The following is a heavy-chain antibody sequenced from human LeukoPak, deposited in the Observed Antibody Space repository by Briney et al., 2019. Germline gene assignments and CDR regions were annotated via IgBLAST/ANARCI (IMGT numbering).Heavy chain of an antibody. CDR3: ARDHDSSGYSADY. CDR2: ISAYNGNT. V-gene: IGHV1-18*01. J-gene: IGHJ4*02. Sequence: GASVKVSCKASGYTFTSYGISWVRQAPGQGLEWMGWISAYNGNTNYAQKLQGRVTMTTDTSTSTDYMELRSLRSDDTAVYYCARDHDSSGYSADYWGQGTLVTVSS. D-gene: IGHD3-22*01. CDR1: GYTFTSYG.